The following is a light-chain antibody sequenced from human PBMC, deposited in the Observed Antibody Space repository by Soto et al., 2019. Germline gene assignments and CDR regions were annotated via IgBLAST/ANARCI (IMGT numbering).Light chain of an antibody. V-gene: IGKV3-20*01. CDR2: GAS. CDR3: KHYGSSPLT. Sequence: ENVLTQSPGTLSLSPGERATLSCRASQSVSSSYLAWYQQKPGQAPRLLIYGASNRATGIPDRFSGSGSGTDFTLTIRRLEPEDFAVFYCKHYGSSPLTFGQGTKVDI. CDR1: QSVSSSY. J-gene: IGKJ1*01.